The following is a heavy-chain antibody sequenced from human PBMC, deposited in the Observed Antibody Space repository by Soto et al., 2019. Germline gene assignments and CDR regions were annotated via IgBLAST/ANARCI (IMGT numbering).Heavy chain of an antibody. CDR1: GYTFTSYG. V-gene: IGHV1-18*04. CDR2: ISGYNGNT. Sequence: QVQLVQSGAEVKKPGALVKVSCKTSGYTFTSYGISWVRQAPGQWLEWMGWISGYNGNTNYAQMVQGRVTMTTDTSTSTAYMELRSLRSDDPAVYYCARVPRGTWYAHLLYWGQGTLVTVSS. D-gene: IGHD1-26*01. J-gene: IGHJ4*02. CDR3: ARVPRGTWYAHLLY.